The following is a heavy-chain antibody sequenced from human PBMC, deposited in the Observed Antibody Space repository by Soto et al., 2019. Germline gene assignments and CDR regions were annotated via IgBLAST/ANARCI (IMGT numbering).Heavy chain of an antibody. V-gene: IGHV4-61*08. CDR3: ARSMFYSDGSNYSPFDY. CDR2: FYYTGSI. Sequence: PSETLSLTCTVSGGSISSGGYYWSWIRQHPGKGLEWIGYFYYTGSINYNPSLKSRVTISIDASKNQFSLRLSSVTAADTAVYYCARSMFYSDGSNYSPFDYWGQGTLVTVSS. D-gene: IGHD3-22*01. CDR1: GGSISSGGYY. J-gene: IGHJ4*02.